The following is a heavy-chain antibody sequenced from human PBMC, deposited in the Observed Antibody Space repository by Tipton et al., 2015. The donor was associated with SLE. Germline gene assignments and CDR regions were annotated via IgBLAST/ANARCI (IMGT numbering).Heavy chain of an antibody. CDR1: GFTFDDYA. J-gene: IGHJ4*02. V-gene: IGHV3-23*01. Sequence: SLRLSCATSGFTFDDYAIDWVRQVSGKGLEWVSGISGGRTYFADSVRGRFSISRDNSKNTLYLQMNSLRAEDTAVYYCAMRRGTADAFSYFDYWGQGILVTVSS. D-gene: IGHD1/OR15-1a*01. CDR3: AMRRGTADAFSYFDY. CDR2: ISGGRT.